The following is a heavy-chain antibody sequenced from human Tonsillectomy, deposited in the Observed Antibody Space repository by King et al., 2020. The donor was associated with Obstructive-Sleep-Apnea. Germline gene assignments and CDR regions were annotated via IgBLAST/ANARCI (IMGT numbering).Heavy chain of an antibody. Sequence: VQLVESGGGLVQPGGSLRLSCAASGFTFSSYAMSWVRQAPGKGLEWVSVISGSGGSTYYSDSVKGRFTISRDNFKNTLYLQMNSLRAEDTAVYYCAKDHSGGPLFHWGQGTLVTVSS. CDR1: GFTFSSYA. J-gene: IGHJ4*02. V-gene: IGHV3-23*04. CDR3: AKDHSGGPLFH. D-gene: IGHD6-19*01. CDR2: ISGSGGST.